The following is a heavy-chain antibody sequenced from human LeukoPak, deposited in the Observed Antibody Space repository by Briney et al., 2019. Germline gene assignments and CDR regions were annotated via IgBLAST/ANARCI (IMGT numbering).Heavy chain of an antibody. J-gene: IGHJ4*02. CDR3: ARDAFGSSWYIDF. CDR2: ISSSSSYT. CDR1: GFTFSDYY. D-gene: IGHD6-13*01. Sequence: GGSLRLSCAASGFTFSDYYVSWIRQAPGKGLEWVSYISSSSSYTDYADSVKGRFTISRDNAKNSLNLQMNSLRAEDTAVYYCARDAFGSSWYIDFWGRGTLVTVSS. V-gene: IGHV3-11*05.